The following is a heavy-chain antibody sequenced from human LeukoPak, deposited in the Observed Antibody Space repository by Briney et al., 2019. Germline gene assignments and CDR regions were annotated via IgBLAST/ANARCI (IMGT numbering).Heavy chain of an antibody. V-gene: IGHV3-73*01. D-gene: IGHD6-13*01. CDR3: RSGSIAAAGTSIDY. CDR2: IRSKANSYAT. Sequence: QPGRSLRLSCAASGFTFSGSAMHWVRQASGKGLEWVGRIRSKANSYATAYAASVKGRFTISRDDSKNTAYLQMNSLKTEDTAVYYCRSGSIAAAGTSIDYWGQGTLVTVSS. CDR1: GFTFSGSA. J-gene: IGHJ4*02.